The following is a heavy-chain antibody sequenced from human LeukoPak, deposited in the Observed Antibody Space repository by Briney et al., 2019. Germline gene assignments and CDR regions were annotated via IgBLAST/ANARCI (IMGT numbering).Heavy chain of an antibody. Sequence: GGSLRLSCAASGFTFSNAWMSWVRQAPGKGLEWVGRIKSKTNGETTDYAAPVKGRFTISRDDSKNTLYLQMNNLRTEDKAVYYCTTVPYSSDDYWGQGTLVTVPS. CDR3: TTVPYSSDDY. V-gene: IGHV3-15*01. CDR1: GFTFSNAW. D-gene: IGHD6-19*01. CDR2: IKSKTNGETT. J-gene: IGHJ4*02.